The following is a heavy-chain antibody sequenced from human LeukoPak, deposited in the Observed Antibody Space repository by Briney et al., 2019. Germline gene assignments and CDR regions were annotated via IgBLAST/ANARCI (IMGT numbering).Heavy chain of an antibody. D-gene: IGHD2-21*01. J-gene: IGHJ4*02. V-gene: IGHV4-39*07. CDR2: VYYRGTS. Sequence: SETLSLTRTVSGGSINTSSYYWSWIRQPPGKGLEWIGSVYYRGTSYHNPSLKGRVTMSVDTTKNQFSLRLTSVTAADTAVYYCARDSLSIVALFDCWGQGTLVTVSS. CDR1: GGSINTSSYY. CDR3: ARDSLSIVALFDC.